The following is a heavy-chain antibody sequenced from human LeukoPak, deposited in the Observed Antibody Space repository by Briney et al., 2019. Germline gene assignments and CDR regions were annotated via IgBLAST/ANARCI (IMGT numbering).Heavy chain of an antibody. CDR1: GGTFSSYA. CDR3: ARLGSRSYAFDI. D-gene: IGHD3-10*01. V-gene: IGHV1-69*05. Sequence: ASVKVSCKASGGTFSSYAISWVRQAPGQGLEWMGGIIPIFGTANYAQKFQGRVTITTDESTSTAYMELSSLRSEDTAVYYCARLGSRSYAFDIWGQGTMVTVSS. J-gene: IGHJ3*02. CDR2: IIPIFGTA.